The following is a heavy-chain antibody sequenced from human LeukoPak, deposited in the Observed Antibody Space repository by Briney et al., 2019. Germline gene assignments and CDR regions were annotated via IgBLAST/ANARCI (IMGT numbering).Heavy chain of an antibody. CDR1: GYTFTSYG. J-gene: IGHJ3*02. CDR3: ARDDRKYYDFWSGGAFDI. V-gene: IGHV1-18*01. CDR2: ISAYNGNT. D-gene: IGHD3-3*01. Sequence: ASVKVSCKASGYTFTSYGISWVRQAPGQGLEWMGWISAYNGNTNYAQKLQGRVTMTTDTSTSTAYMELRSLRSEDTAVYYCARDDRKYYDFWSGGAFDIWGQGTMVTVSS.